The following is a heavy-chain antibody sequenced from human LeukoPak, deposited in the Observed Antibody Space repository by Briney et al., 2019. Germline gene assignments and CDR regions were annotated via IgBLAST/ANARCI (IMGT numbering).Heavy chain of an antibody. CDR3: ARQIAYYYGSGSYYDY. D-gene: IGHD3-10*01. J-gene: IGHJ4*02. Sequence: SETLSLTCTVSGGSISSSSYYWGWIRQPPGKGLEWIGSIYYSGCTYYNPSLKSRVTISVDTSKNQFSLKLSSVTAADTAVYYCARQIAYYYGSGSYYDYWGQGTLVTVSS. CDR1: GGSISSSSYY. V-gene: IGHV4-39*01. CDR2: IYYSGCT.